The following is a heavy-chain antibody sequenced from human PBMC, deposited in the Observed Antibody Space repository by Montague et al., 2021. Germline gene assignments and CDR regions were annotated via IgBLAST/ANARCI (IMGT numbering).Heavy chain of an antibody. D-gene: IGHD3-10*01. Sequence: FLRLSCAASGFTFRSYSMNWVRQAPGKGLEWVSSISSSSSYIYYTDSVKGRFTISRDNAKNSLYLQMNSLRAEDTAVYYCARDYYGSGRGKDYFDHWGQGTLVTVSS. J-gene: IGHJ4*02. CDR2: ISSSSSYI. CDR3: ARDYYGSGRGKDYFDH. V-gene: IGHV3-21*01. CDR1: GFTFRSYS.